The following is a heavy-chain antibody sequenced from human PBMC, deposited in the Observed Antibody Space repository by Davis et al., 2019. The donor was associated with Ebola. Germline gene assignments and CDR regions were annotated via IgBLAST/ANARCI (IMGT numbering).Heavy chain of an antibody. CDR3: ARHRQLWLYDY. D-gene: IGHD5-18*01. CDR1: GGSFSGYY. V-gene: IGHV4-34*01. J-gene: IGHJ4*02. CDR2: INHSGST. Sequence: SETLSLTCAVYGGSFSGYYWSWIRQPPGKGLEWIGEINHSGSTNYNPSLKSRVTISVDTSKNQFSLKLSSVTAADTAVYYCARHRQLWLYDYWGQGTLVTVSS.